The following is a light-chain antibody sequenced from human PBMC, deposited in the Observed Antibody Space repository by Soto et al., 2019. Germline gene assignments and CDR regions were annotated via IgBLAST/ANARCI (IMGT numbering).Light chain of an antibody. CDR2: AAS. V-gene: IGKV1-39*01. CDR3: QQSYGTPLT. J-gene: IGKJ4*01. CDR1: QSIGND. Sequence: DMEMTQSPSSLSASVGDRDPFTSRASQSIGNDLNWYQHKPGKVPKLLIYAASSLQSGVPTRFSGSGSGTDLTLTINSLQPEDFATYYCQQSYGTPLTFGGGTKIEIK.